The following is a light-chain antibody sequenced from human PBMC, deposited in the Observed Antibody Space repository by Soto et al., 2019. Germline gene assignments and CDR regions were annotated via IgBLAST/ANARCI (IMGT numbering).Light chain of an antibody. CDR2: DAS. J-gene: IGKJ4*01. Sequence: EIVLTQSPATLSLSPGERATLSCRASQSVSSYLAWYQQKPGQAPRLLIYDASNRATGIPARFSGSGSGTDFILTISSLEPEHFAVYYCQQRSNWPTFGGGTKVEIK. CDR3: QQRSNWPT. V-gene: IGKV3-11*01. CDR1: QSVSSY.